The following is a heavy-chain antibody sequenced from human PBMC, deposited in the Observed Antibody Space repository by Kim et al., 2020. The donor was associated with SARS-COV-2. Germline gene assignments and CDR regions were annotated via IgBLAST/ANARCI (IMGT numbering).Heavy chain of an antibody. V-gene: IGHV4-34*01. CDR3: ARGTPYYGSGSYPNYYFDY. J-gene: IGHJ4*02. D-gene: IGHD3-10*01. CDR1: GGSFSGYY. Sequence: SETLSLTCAVYGGSFSGYYWSWIRQPPGKGLEWIGEINHSGSTNYNPSLKSRVTISVDTSKNQFSLKLSSVTAADTAVYYCARGTPYYGSGSYPNYYFDYWGQGTLVTVSS. CDR2: INHSGST.